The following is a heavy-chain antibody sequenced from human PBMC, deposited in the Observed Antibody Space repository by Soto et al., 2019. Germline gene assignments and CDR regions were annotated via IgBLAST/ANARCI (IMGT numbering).Heavy chain of an antibody. CDR3: ARRDCSSTSCYLNY. V-gene: IGHV1-18*01. CDR2: ISAYNGNT. D-gene: IGHD2-2*01. Sequence: ASVKVSCKASGYTFPSYGISWVRQAPGQGLEWMGWISAYNGNTNYAQKLQGRVTMTTDTSTSTAYMELRSLRSDDTAVYYCARRDCSSTSCYLNYWGQGTLVTVSS. J-gene: IGHJ4*02. CDR1: GYTFPSYG.